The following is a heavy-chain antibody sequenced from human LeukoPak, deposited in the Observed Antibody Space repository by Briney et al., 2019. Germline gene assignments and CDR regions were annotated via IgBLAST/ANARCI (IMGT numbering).Heavy chain of an antibody. CDR3: ASARLGDPYYFDY. J-gene: IGHJ4*02. CDR2: INHSGST. Sequence: SETLSLTCAVYGGSFSGYYWSGIRQPPGKGLEWIGEINHSGSTNYNPSLKSRVTISVDTSKNQFSLKLSSVTAADTAVYYCASARLGDPYYFDYWGQGTLVTVSS. D-gene: IGHD3-16*01. V-gene: IGHV4-34*01. CDR1: GGSFSGYY.